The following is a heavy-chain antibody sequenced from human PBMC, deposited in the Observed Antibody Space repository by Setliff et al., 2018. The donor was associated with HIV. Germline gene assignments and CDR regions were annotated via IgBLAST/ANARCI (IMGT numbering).Heavy chain of an antibody. J-gene: IGHJ3*01. CDR3: VRDDKWAFDL. CDR1: GGSISSSSYY. CDR2: IYYSGST. V-gene: IGHV4-39*02. D-gene: IGHD1-26*01. Sequence: SETLSLTCTVSGGSISSSSYYWAWIRQPPGKGLEWIGNIYYSGSTYYNPSLKTRVTISVDGSKNQFSLKLKSVTAADTAVYYCVRDDKWAFDLWGQGTMVTVSS.